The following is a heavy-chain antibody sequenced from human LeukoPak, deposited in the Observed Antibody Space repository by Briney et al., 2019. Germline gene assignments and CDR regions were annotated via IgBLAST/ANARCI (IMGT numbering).Heavy chain of an antibody. V-gene: IGHV1-2*02. CDR2: INPNSGVT. D-gene: IGHD6-13*01. CDR1: GYTFTGYY. CDR3: ARFSAAVGGQHPY. J-gene: IGHJ4*02. Sequence: GASVKVSCKSSGYTFTGYYMHWVRQAPGQGLAWIGWINPNSGVTNYAQKFQGRVTVTRDTSISTAYMELSRLRSDDTAVYYCARFSAAVGGQHPYWGQGTLVIVSS.